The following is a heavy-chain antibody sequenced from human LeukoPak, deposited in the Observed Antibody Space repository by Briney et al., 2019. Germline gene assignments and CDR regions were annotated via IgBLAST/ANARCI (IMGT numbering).Heavy chain of an antibody. CDR1: GFTFSSYG. CDR2: ISYDGSSK. J-gene: IGHJ6*02. V-gene: IGHV3-30*03. CDR3: ARAGPVVVVAATHPKYYYYGMDV. Sequence: GGSLRLSCAASGFTFSSYGMHWVRQAPGKGLEWVAVISYDGSSKYYTDSVKGRFTISRDNAKNTLYLQMNSLRAEDTAVYYCARAGPVVVVAATHPKYYYYGMDVWGQGTTVTVSS. D-gene: IGHD2-15*01.